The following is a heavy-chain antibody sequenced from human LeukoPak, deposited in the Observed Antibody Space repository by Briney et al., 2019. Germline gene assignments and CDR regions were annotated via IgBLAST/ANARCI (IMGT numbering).Heavy chain of an antibody. Sequence: PGGSLRLSCAASGFTFDDYGMSWVRQAPGKGLEWVSGINWNGGSTGYADSVKGRFTISRGNAKNSLYLQMNSLRAEDTALYYCARDVLGGSGSDVFDYWGQGTLVTVSS. D-gene: IGHD3-10*01. J-gene: IGHJ4*02. CDR1: GFTFDDYG. V-gene: IGHV3-20*04. CDR2: INWNGGST. CDR3: ARDVLGGSGSDVFDY.